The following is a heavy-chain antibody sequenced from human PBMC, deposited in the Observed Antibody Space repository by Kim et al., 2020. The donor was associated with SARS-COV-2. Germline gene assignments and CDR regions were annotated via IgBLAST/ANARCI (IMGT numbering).Heavy chain of an antibody. D-gene: IGHD6-13*01. CDR2: INHSGST. CDR1: GGSFSGYY. Sequence: SETLSLTCAVYGGSFSGYYWSWIRQPPGKGLEWIGEINHSGSTNYNPSLKSRVTISVDTSKNQFSLKLSSVTAADTAVYYYASTYLEHSSWNDYWGQGTLVTVSS. CDR3: ASTYLEHSSWNDY. V-gene: IGHV4-34*01. J-gene: IGHJ4*02.